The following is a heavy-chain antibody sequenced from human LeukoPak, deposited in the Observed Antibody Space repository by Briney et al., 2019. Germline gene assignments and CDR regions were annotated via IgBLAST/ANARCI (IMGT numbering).Heavy chain of an antibody. J-gene: IGHJ3*02. V-gene: IGHV4-34*01. CDR2: INHSGST. CDR3: ARVLWGYWAFDI. Sequence: SETLSLTCAVYGGSFSGDYWSWIRQPPGKGLEWIGEINHSGSTNYNPSLKSRVTISVDTSKNQFSLKLSSVTAADTAVYDCARVLWGYWAFDIWGQGTMVTVSS. CDR1: GGSFSGDY. D-gene: IGHD3-16*01.